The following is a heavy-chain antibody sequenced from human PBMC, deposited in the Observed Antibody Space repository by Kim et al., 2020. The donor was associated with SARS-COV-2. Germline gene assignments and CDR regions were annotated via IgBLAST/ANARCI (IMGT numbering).Heavy chain of an antibody. CDR3: ASADFGYSYALDY. D-gene: IGHD5-18*01. J-gene: IGHJ4*02. V-gene: IGHV3-7*01. Sequence: YVASVTGRVTISRDNANNSLYLQTHSLRAEDTAVYYCASADFGYSYALDYWGQGTLVTVSS.